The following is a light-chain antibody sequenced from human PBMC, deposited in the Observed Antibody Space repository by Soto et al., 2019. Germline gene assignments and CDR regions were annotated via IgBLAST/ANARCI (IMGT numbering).Light chain of an antibody. Sequence: QYALTQPRSVSGSPGQSVTISCTGTSTDVVGYNYVSWYQQHPGKVPKLMLYDVSKRPSGVPDRFSGSKSGNTASLTISGLQAEDEADYYCCSYAGRDTLYVFGSGNKLTVL. J-gene: IGLJ1*01. CDR2: DVS. CDR1: STDVVGYNY. V-gene: IGLV2-11*01. CDR3: CSYAGRDTLYV.